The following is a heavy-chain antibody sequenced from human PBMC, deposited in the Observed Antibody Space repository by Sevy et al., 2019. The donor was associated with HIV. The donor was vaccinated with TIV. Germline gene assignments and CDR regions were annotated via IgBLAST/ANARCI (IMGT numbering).Heavy chain of an antibody. CDR3: TRVRGPFGWSDP. CDR2: VYYSGNT. J-gene: IGHJ5*02. D-gene: IGHD3-10*01. CDR1: GGSINNPDFN. Sequence: SETLSLTCSVSGGSINNPDFNWSWVRQPPGRGLEWIGYVYYSGNTYHSPSLKTRASLSIDTSKNQFSLDLHSVTAADTAVYYCTRVRGPFGWSDPWGQGTLVTVSS. V-gene: IGHV4-30-4*01.